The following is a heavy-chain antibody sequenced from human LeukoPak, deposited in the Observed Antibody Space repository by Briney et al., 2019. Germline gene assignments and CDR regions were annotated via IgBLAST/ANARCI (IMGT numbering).Heavy chain of an antibody. J-gene: IGHJ4*02. CDR2: IKSKTDGGTT. V-gene: IGHV3-15*01. Sequence: GGSLRLSCAASGFTVSSNYMSWVRQAPGKGLEWVGRIKSKTDGGTTDYAAPVKGRFTISRDDSKNTLYLQLHSLKTEDTAVYYCTTKLEVVVVVAVTIDYWVQATLVTVSS. CDR3: TTKLEVVVVVAVTIDY. CDR1: GFTVSSNY. D-gene: IGHD2-15*01.